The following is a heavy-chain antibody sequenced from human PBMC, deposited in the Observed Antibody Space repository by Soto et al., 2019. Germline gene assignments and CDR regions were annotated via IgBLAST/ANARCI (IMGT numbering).Heavy chain of an antibody. J-gene: IGHJ6*02. D-gene: IGHD1-26*01. Sequence: QVQLQESGPGLVKPSETLSLTCTVSGDSISSGYHYWSWIRQHPGKGLEWIGYIYYSGSTYYNPSLTSRATTSQDTSNNQFSLKLSSVTAADTAVYYCARVSGRYSSWYYYYTMDVWGQGTTVTVSS. CDR1: GDSISSGYHY. CDR2: IYYSGST. CDR3: ARVSGRYSSWYYYYTMDV. V-gene: IGHV4-31*03.